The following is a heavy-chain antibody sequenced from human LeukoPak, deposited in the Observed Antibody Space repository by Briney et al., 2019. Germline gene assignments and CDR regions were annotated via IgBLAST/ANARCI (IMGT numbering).Heavy chain of an antibody. CDR1: LHTFSSYE. D-gene: IGHD5-12*01. V-gene: IGHV3-48*03. Sequence: GGSLRLSCASSLHTFSSYEMNWVRHAPGKGLECVLYISSSGSTIYYADSVKGRFTISRDNSKNTLYLQMKSLRAEDTAVYYCAKGGGYEAQYYYYYLDVWGKGTTVTISS. CDR3: AKGGGYEAQYYYYYLDV. CDR2: ISSSGSTI. J-gene: IGHJ6*03.